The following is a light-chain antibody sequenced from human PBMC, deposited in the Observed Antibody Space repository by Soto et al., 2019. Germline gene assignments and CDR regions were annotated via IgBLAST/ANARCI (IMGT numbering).Light chain of an antibody. CDR3: QQYGSSPYT. CDR1: QSGSSNY. V-gene: IGKV3-20*01. Sequence: EIVLTQSPATLSLSPGERATLSCRASQSGSSNYLAWYQQKPGQAPRLLMYGASSRATGIPARFSGSGSGTDFTLTISRVDPEDFGVYYCQQYGSSPYTFGQGTKLEIK. J-gene: IGKJ2*01. CDR2: GAS.